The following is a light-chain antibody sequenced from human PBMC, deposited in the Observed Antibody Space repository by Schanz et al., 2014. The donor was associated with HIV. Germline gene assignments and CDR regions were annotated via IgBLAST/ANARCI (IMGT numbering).Light chain of an antibody. CDR3: QKYNSAPLT. V-gene: IGKV1-5*03. J-gene: IGKJ3*01. CDR1: QSISGR. CDR2: QAS. Sequence: DIQMTQSPSTVSTSVGDRVTITCRASQSISGRLAWYQQKPGKAPKRLIYQASRLGSGVPSTFSGSGSGTEFTLTISSLQPEDVAHYYCQKYNSAPLTFGPGTKVDIK.